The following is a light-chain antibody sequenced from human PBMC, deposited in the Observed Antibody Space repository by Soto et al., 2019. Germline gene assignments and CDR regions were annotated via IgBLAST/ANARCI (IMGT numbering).Light chain of an antibody. CDR2: EVN. CDR1: SSDIGSFNY. J-gene: IGLJ7*01. V-gene: IGLV2-14*01. CDR3: SSYTRNRTVI. Sequence: QSALTQPASVSGSPGQSITISCTGTSSDIGSFNYVSWYQQHPAKAPKLMIYEVNNRPSGISDRFSGSKSGNTASLTISGLQAEDEGDYYCSSYTRNRTVIFGGRTQLTVL.